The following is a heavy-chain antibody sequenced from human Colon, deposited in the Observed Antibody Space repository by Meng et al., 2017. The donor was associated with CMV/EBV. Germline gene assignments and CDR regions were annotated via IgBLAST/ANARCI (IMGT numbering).Heavy chain of an antibody. CDR3: FMELSSLRSEDTAVYYCAKASVLQYCTATNCPPPYYYGVDV. V-gene: IGHV3-72*01. CDR2: SRNEANRYTT. Sequence: GGSLRLSCAASGFTFSDHYMDWVRQAPGQGLEWVGCSRNEANRYTTEYAASVKGRFTISRDDSRNSLYLQMNSLKTEDTSTSTAFMELSSLRSEDTAVYYCAKASVLQYCTATNCPPPYYYGVDVWGQGTTVTVSS. CDR1: GFTFSDHY. D-gene: IGHD2-8*02. J-gene: IGHJ6*02.